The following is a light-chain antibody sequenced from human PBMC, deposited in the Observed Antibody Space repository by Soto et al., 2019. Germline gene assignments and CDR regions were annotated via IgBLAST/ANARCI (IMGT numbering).Light chain of an antibody. V-gene: IGKV1-9*01. Sequence: DIQLTQSPSFLSASVADRVTITCRASQSISDYLAWYQQTPGKAHNLLIYSPSTLKSEVPSRFRGSGSGTESTLTTSILQPDDFATYYYQQHISNPRTFGQGTKVDIK. CDR3: QQHISNPRT. CDR1: QSISDY. J-gene: IGKJ1*01. CDR2: SPS.